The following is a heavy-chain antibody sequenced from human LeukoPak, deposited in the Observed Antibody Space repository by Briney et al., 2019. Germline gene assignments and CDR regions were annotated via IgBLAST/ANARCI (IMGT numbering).Heavy chain of an antibody. CDR3: AKIISAAGLGA. D-gene: IGHD6-13*01. V-gene: IGHV3-53*01. CDR1: GFTVSSNY. CDR2: IYSGGST. J-gene: IGHJ5*02. Sequence: GGSLRLSCAASGFTVSSNYMSWVRQAPGKGLEWVSVIYSGGSTYYADSVKGRFTISRDNSKNTLYLQMNGLRAEDTAVYYCAKIISAAGLGAWGQGTLVTVSS.